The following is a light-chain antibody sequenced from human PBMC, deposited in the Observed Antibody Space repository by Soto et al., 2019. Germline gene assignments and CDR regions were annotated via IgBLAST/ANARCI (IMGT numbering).Light chain of an antibody. J-gene: IGLJ3*02. CDR2: DVS. V-gene: IGLV2-14*01. CDR1: SSDVGGYNY. Sequence: QSVLTQPASVSGSPGQSITISCTGTSSDVGGYNYVSWYQQHPGKAPKLMIYDVSNRPSGVSNRFSGSKSGNTASLTISGLQAGDGGDYYCRSYTTSSTRVFGGGTKVTAL. CDR3: RSYTTSSTRV.